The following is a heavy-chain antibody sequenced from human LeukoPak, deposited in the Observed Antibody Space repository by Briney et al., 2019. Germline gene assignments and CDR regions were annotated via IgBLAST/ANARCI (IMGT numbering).Heavy chain of an antibody. CDR2: ISSSSSTI. D-gene: IGHD3-22*01. CDR1: GFTFSSYS. V-gene: IGHV3-48*02. CDR3: ARESSKGYYYDSSGQPLNDAFDI. J-gene: IGHJ3*02. Sequence: QPGGSLRLSCAASGFTFSSYSMNWVRQAPGKGLEWVSYISSSSSTIYYADSVKGRFTICRDNAKNSLYLQMNSLRDEDTAVYYCARESSKGYYYDSSGQPLNDAFDIWGQGTMVTVSS.